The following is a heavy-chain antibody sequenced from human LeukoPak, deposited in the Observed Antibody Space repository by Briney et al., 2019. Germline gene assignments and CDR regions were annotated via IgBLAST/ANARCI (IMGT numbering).Heavy chain of an antibody. D-gene: IGHD2-21*02. V-gene: IGHV3-33*01. J-gene: IGHJ4*02. CDR1: GFTFSSFG. Sequence: GGSLRLSCAASGFTFSSFGMHWVRQAPGKGLEWVAVIWNDGSNKYYADSVKGRFTISRDNSKNTLYLQMNSLRPEDTAGYYCAREIVVVTSPGDYWGQGTLVTVPS. CDR2: IWNDGSNK. CDR3: AREIVVVTSPGDY.